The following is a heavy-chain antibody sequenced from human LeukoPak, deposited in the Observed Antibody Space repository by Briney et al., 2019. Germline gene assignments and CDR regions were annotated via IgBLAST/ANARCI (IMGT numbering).Heavy chain of an antibody. D-gene: IGHD2-2*01. J-gene: IGHJ4*02. CDR2: ISSTSSTI. V-gene: IGHV3-48*02. Sequence: PGGSLRLSCAASGFTFRSYSMHWVRQAPGKGLEWVSYISSTSSTIYYADSVKGRFTISRDNAKNSLYLQMNSLRDEDTAVYYCARVGDCGRASCYAIDYWGQGTLVTVSS. CDR1: GFTFRSYS. CDR3: ARVGDCGRASCYAIDY.